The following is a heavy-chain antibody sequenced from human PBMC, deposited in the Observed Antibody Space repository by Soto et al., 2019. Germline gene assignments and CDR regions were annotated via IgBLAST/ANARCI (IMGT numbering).Heavy chain of an antibody. V-gene: IGHV1-3*01. CDR2: INAGNGNT. J-gene: IGHJ6*03. Sequence: ASVKVSCKASGYTFTSYAMHWMRQAPGQRLEWMGWINAGNGNTKYSQKFQGRVTITRDTSASTAYMEQSSLRSEDTAVYYCARGYYYYYMDVWGKGTTVTVSS. CDR3: ARGYYYYYMDV. CDR1: GYTFTSYA.